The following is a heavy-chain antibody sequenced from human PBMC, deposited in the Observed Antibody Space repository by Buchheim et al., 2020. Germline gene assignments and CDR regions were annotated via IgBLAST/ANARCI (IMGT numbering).Heavy chain of an antibody. V-gene: IGHV1-2*02. CDR2: VNPSSRDT. CDR3: ARDRDSRDY. CDR1: GYSFTDYN. J-gene: IGHJ4*02. D-gene: IGHD3-10*01. Sequence: QAQLVQSGAEVEKPGASVKVFCRASGYSFTDYNIHWVRQAPGQGLEWMGWVNPSSRDTYYAQMFQGRVTMTRDTSISTAYMELSRLRSDDTAVYYCARDRDSRDYWGQGTL.